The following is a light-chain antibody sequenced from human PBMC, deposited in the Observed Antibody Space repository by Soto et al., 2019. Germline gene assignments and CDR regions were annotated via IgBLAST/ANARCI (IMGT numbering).Light chain of an antibody. V-gene: IGLV1-40*01. CDR3: QSYDSRLSGWV. J-gene: IGLJ3*02. Sequence: QSVLTQPPSVSGAPGQRVTIPCTGSSSNIGGGYDVHWYQQFPGTAPKLLVYGNINRPSRVPDRFSGSKSDTSASLAITGLQAEDEADYYCQSYDSRLSGWVFGGGTKLTVL. CDR2: GNI. CDR1: SSNIGGGYD.